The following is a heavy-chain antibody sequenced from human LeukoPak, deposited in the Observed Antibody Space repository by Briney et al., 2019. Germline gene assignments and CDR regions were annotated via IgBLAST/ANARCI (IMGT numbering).Heavy chain of an antibody. CDR1: GFTFSSYA. Sequence: PGGSLRLSCSASGFTFSSYAMHWVRQAPGKGLEYVSAISGNGGSTYYADSVKGRFTISRDNSKNTLYLQMSSLRAEDTAVYYCVKVRYGSGSYYDYWGQGTLVTVSS. J-gene: IGHJ4*02. CDR3: VKVRYGSGSYYDY. D-gene: IGHD3-10*01. CDR2: ISGNGGST. V-gene: IGHV3-64D*06.